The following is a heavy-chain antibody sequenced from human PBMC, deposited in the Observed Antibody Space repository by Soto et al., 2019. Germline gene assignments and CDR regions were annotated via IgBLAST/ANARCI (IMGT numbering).Heavy chain of an antibody. D-gene: IGHD3-3*01. CDR3: ARDWYYDFWSGNYGMDV. J-gene: IGHJ6*02. CDR1: GYTFTSYG. Sequence: ASVKVSCKASGYTFTSYGISWVRQAPGQGLEWMGWISAYNGNTNYAQKLQGRVTMTTDTSTSTAYMELRSLRSDDTAVYYCARDWYYDFWSGNYGMDVWGQGTKVTVSS. CDR2: ISAYNGNT. V-gene: IGHV1-18*04.